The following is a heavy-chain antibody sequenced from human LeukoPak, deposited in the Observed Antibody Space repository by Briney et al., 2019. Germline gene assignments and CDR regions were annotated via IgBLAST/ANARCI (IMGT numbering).Heavy chain of an antibody. CDR3: AGEQWLGSVTFDY. Sequence: SETLSLXCTVSGGSISSSSYYWGWIRQPPGKGLEWIGSIYYSGSTYYNPSLKSRVTISVDTSKNQFSLKLSSVTAADTAVYYCAGEQWLGSVTFDYWGQGTLVTVSS. D-gene: IGHD6-19*01. V-gene: IGHV4-39*01. CDR1: GGSISSSSYY. CDR2: IYYSGST. J-gene: IGHJ4*02.